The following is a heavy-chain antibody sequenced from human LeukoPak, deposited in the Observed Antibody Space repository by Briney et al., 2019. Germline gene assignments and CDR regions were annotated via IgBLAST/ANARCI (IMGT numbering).Heavy chain of an antibody. Sequence: GGSLRPSCAASGFTLRNYVMNRVRQAPGKGLEWVSGISGSGDSTYYADSVKGRFTISRDNSKNTLYLQMNSLRVEDTAAYYCAKVRAPSGWFNSDYWGQGTLVTVSS. CDR1: GFTLRNYV. CDR3: AKVRAPSGWFNSDY. D-gene: IGHD6-19*01. V-gene: IGHV3-23*01. J-gene: IGHJ4*02. CDR2: ISGSGDST.